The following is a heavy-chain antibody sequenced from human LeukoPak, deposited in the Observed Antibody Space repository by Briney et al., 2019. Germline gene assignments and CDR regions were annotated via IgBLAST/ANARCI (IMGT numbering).Heavy chain of an antibody. D-gene: IGHD6-13*01. Sequence: PGGSLRLSCAASGFTFSSYGMHWVRQAPGKGLEWVAVISYDGSNKYYADSVKGRFTISRDNSKNTLYLQMNSLRAEDTAVYYCAKAREYSSSWYTEYFDYWGQGTLVTVPS. CDR3: AKAREYSSSWYTEYFDY. CDR1: GFTFSSYG. CDR2: ISYDGSNK. J-gene: IGHJ4*02. V-gene: IGHV3-30*18.